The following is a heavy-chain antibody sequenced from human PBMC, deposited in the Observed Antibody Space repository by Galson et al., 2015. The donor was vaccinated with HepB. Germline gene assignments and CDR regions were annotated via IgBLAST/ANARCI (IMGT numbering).Heavy chain of an antibody. CDR2: ISGPGGST. J-gene: IGHJ4*02. CDR1: GFTFSSHA. Sequence: SLRLSCAASGFTFSSHAMSWVRQAPGKGLEWVSAISGPGGSTYYADSVKGRFTISRDNSKNTLYLQMNSLRAEDTAVYYCVKDGAVRGGFDSWGQGTLVTVSS. D-gene: IGHD3-10*01. V-gene: IGHV3-23*01. CDR3: VKDGAVRGGFDS.